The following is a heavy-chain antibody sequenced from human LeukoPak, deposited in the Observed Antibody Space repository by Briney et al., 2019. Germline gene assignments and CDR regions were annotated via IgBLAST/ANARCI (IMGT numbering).Heavy chain of an antibody. Sequence: PGRSLRLSCAASGFTFDDYAMHWVRQAPGRGLEWVSGISWNSGSIGYADSVKGRFTISRDNAKNSLYLQMNILRAEDTALYYCAKDPLDYWGQGTLVPVSS. CDR3: AKDPLDY. J-gene: IGHJ4*02. CDR2: ISWNSGSI. CDR1: GFTFDDYA. V-gene: IGHV3-9*01.